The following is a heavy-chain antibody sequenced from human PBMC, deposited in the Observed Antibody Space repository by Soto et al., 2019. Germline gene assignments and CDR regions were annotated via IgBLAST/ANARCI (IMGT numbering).Heavy chain of an antibody. J-gene: IGHJ4*02. CDR2: ISTAGNT. D-gene: IGHD2-21*01. CDR1: GFTFSNYD. CDR3: ARGRDSRLYYFAY. V-gene: IGHV3-13*01. Sequence: PGGSLRLSCAASGFTFSNYDMHWVRQATGKGLEWVSTISTAGNTYSPGSVKGRFTISRENAKNSLYLQMNSLRVDDTAVYYCARGRDSRLYYFAYWGRGTLVTVSS.